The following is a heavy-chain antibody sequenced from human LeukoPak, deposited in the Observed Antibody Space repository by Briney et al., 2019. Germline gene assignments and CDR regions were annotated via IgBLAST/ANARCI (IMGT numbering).Heavy chain of an antibody. CDR1: GFTFSSYA. J-gene: IGHJ4*02. CDR2: IYSGGST. CDR3: ARAGSSVFDY. V-gene: IGHV3-53*01. Sequence: GGSLRLSCAASGFTFSSYAMSWVRQAPGKGLEWVSVIYSGGSTYYADSVKGRFTISRDNSKNTLYLQMNSLRAEDTAVYYCARAGSSVFDYWGQGTLVTVSS. D-gene: IGHD6-13*01.